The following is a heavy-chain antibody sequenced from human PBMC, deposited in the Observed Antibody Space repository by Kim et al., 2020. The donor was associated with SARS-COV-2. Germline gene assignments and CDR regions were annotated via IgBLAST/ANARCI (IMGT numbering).Heavy chain of an antibody. V-gene: IGHV1-69*13. CDR2: IIPIFGTA. CDR1: GGTFSSYA. D-gene: IGHD4-17*01. J-gene: IGHJ6*02. CDR3: ARDGTALNYWGYGDPGGPPPTWERYYYYYGMDV. Sequence: SVKVSCKASGGTFSSYAISWVRQAPGQGLEWMGGIIPIFGTANYAQKFQGRVTITADESTSTAYMELSSLRSEDTAVYYCARDGTALNYWGYGDPGGPPPTWERYYYYYGMDVWGQGTTVTVSS.